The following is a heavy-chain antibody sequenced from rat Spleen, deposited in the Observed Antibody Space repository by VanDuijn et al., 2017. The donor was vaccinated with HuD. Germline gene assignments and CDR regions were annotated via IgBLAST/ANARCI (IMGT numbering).Heavy chain of an antibody. D-gene: IGHD1-11*01. CDR3: TRGGSPRC. J-gene: IGHJ2*01. V-gene: IGHV5-29*01. Sequence: EVQLVESDGGLVQPGRSMKLSCAASGFTFSHYDMAWVRQAPGKGLEWVAIITYTGNNAYYPDSMKGRFTISRDNAKNTLYLQMNSLRSEDTATYYCTRGGSPRCWGQGVMVTVSA. CDR2: ITYTGNNA. CDR1: GFTFSHYD.